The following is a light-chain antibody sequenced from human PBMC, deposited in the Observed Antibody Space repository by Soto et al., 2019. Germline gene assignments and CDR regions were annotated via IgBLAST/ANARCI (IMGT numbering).Light chain of an antibody. J-gene: IGKJ4*01. V-gene: IGKV4-1*01. Sequence: DIVMTQSPDSLAVSLGERATINCKSSQSVLYSSNNKNYLAWYQQKPGQPPKLLIYWASTRESGVPDRFSGSGSGTDFTLTISSLQAEDVAVYYCHQYDSTPATFGGGTKVEIK. CDR1: QSVLYSSNNKNY. CDR2: WAS. CDR3: HQYDSTPAT.